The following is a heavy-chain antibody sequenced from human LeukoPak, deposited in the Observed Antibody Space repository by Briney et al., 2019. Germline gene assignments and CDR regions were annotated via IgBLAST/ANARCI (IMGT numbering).Heavy chain of an antibody. CDR3: AKDISRYYYGSGSYYGY. D-gene: IGHD3-10*01. J-gene: IGHJ4*02. Sequence: GGSLRPSCAASGFTFDDYAMHWVRQAPGKGLEWVSGISWNSGSIGYADSVKGRFTISRDNAKNSLYLQMNSLRAEDTALYYCAKDISRYYYGSGSYYGYWGQGILVTVSS. V-gene: IGHV3-9*01. CDR1: GFTFDDYA. CDR2: ISWNSGSI.